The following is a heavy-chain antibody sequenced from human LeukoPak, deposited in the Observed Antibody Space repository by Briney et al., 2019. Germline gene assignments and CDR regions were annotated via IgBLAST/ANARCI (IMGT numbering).Heavy chain of an antibody. CDR3: ARPSVGYSYGYYYYGMDV. D-gene: IGHD5-18*01. Sequence: SVKVFCKASGAPFSSYAIRWVRQAPGQGLGWLGGIIPIYGTANYAQKFQGRVTITADESTSTAYMELSSLRAEDTVVYYCARPSVGYSYGYYYYGMDVWGQGTTVTVSS. V-gene: IGHV1-69*13. J-gene: IGHJ6*02. CDR2: IIPIYGTA. CDR1: GAPFSSYA.